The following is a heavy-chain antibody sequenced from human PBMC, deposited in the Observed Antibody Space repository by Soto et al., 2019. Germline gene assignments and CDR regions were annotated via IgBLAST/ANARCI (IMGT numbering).Heavy chain of an antibody. Sequence: GESLKISCNGSGYSFTSYWIGWVRQMPWKGLEWMGIIYPGDSDTKYNPSFQGQVTISADKSITTTYLRWTSLKASDTAIYYCAASIFYYGMDVWGQGTTVPVSS. J-gene: IGHJ6*02. CDR1: GYSFTSYW. CDR2: IYPGDSDT. V-gene: IGHV5-51*01. CDR3: AASIFYYGMDV.